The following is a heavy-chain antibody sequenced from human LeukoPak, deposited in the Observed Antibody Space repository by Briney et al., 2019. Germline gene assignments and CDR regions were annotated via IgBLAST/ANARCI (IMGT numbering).Heavy chain of an antibody. CDR1: XXXXXSXY. CDR3: ARDLRAHY. J-gene: IGHJ4*02. CDR2: IYSGGST. Sequence: GGSLRLSCAASXXXXXSXYXSXVRQAXXKGLEWVSVIYSGGSTYYADSVKGRFTISRDNSKNTLYLQMNSLRAEDTAVYYCARDLRAHYWGQGTLVTVSS. V-gene: IGHV3-66*01.